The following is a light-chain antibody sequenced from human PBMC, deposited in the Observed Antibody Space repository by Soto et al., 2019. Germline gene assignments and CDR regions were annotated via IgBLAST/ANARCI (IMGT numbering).Light chain of an antibody. Sequence: QSVLTQPASVSGSPGQSITISCTGTITDIGAYNYVSWYQQHPGKAPKLLIYGVSSRPSGVSNRFSGSKSGNTASLTISGLQAEDEADYYCSSYTSSSTYVVFGGGTQLTVL. V-gene: IGLV2-14*01. CDR3: SSYTSSSTYVV. CDR1: ITDIGAYNY. CDR2: GVS. J-gene: IGLJ2*01.